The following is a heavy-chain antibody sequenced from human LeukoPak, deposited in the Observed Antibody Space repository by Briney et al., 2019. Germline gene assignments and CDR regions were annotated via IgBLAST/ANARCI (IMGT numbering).Heavy chain of an antibody. J-gene: IGHJ3*02. V-gene: IGHV3-23*01. D-gene: IGHD3-10*01. CDR2: ISGSGGST. CDR3: AKARGQTGAFDI. Sequence: GGSLRLSCAASGFTFSSYGMHWVRQAPGKGLEWASAISGSGGSTYYADSVKGRFTISRDNSKNTLYLQMNSLRAEDTAVYYCAKARGQTGAFDIWGQGTMVTVSS. CDR1: GFTFSSYG.